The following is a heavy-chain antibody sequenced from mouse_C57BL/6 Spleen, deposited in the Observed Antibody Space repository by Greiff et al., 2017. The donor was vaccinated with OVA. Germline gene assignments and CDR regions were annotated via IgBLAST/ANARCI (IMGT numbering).Heavy chain of an antibody. Sequence: EVQLQQSGPELVKPGASVKISCKASGYTFTDYYMNWVTQSHGKSLEWIGDINPNNGGTSYNQKFKGKATLTVDKSSSTAYMELRILTSADSAVYYCARPLYYYGSYWYFDVWGTGTTVTVSS. CDR2: INPNNGGT. V-gene: IGHV1-26*01. J-gene: IGHJ1*03. CDR1: GYTFTDYY. D-gene: IGHD1-1*01. CDR3: ARPLYYYGSYWYFDV.